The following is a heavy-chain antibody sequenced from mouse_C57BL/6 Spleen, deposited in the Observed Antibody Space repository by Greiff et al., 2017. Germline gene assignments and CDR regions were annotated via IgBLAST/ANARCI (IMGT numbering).Heavy chain of an antibody. Sequence: QVQLQQPGAELVKPGASVKLSCKASGYTFTSYWMQWVKQRPGQGLEWIGEIDPSDSYTNYNQKFKGKATLTVDTSSSTAYMQLSSLTSEDSAVYCCARWAQGTDYAMDDWGQGTSVTVSS. CDR2: IDPSDSYT. CDR1: GYTFTSYW. V-gene: IGHV1-50*01. CDR3: ARWAQGTDYAMDD. J-gene: IGHJ4*01. D-gene: IGHD3-2*02.